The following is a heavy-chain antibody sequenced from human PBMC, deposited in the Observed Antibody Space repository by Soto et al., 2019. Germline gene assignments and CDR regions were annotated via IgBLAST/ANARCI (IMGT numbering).Heavy chain of an antibody. J-gene: IGHJ6*03. V-gene: IGHV4-59*08. D-gene: IGHD4-4*01. CDR1: GGSISGYY. CDR3: ARTYSNYAYYYYYMDF. Sequence: SETLSLICTVSGGSISGYYWSWIRQPPGKGLEWIGYIYYSGSTNYNPSLKSRVTISVDTSKNQFSLKLSSVPAADTAVYYCARTYSNYAYYYYYMDFWGKGTTVTVSS. CDR2: IYYSGST.